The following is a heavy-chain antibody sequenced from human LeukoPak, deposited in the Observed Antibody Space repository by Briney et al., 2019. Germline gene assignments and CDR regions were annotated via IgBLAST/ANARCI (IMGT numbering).Heavy chain of an antibody. J-gene: IGHJ4*02. D-gene: IGHD3-10*01. CDR3: ARGYGSGPFES. CDR2: IGTAGET. CDR1: GFTFSSYD. Sequence: GGSLRLSCAASGFTFSSYDMHWVRQATGKGLEWVSGIGTAGETYYPGSVKGRFTISRENAKNSLYLQMNSLRAGDTAVYYCARGYGSGPFESWGQGTLVTVSS. V-gene: IGHV3-13*01.